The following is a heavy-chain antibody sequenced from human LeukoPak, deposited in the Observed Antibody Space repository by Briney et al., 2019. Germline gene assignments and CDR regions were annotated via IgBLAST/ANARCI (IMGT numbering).Heavy chain of an antibody. D-gene: IGHD1-26*01. CDR2: ISSSSSYI. CDR1: GFTFSSYS. V-gene: IGHV3-21*01. Sequence: PGGSLRLSCAASGFTFSSYSMNWVRQAPGKGLEWVSSISSSSSYIYYADSVKGRFTISRDNARNSLFLQMNSLRAEDTAVYYCARVEWEVIYYSYYYIDVWGKGTTVTVSS. J-gene: IGHJ6*03. CDR3: ARVEWEVIYYSYYYIDV.